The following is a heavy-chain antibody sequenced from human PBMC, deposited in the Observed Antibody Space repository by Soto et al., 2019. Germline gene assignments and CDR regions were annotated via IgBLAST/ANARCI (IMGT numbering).Heavy chain of an antibody. J-gene: IGHJ4*02. CDR2: IDTSGST. Sequence: SETLSLTCTVSGGSISSSYCNWIRQPAGKGLEWIGRIDTSGSTNYNPSLKSRVTMSVDTSKQEFSLKLSSVTAADTALYYCARGGQDFWSGPFDYWGRGALVTVSS. V-gene: IGHV4-4*07. CDR1: GGSISSSY. CDR3: ARGGQDFWSGPFDY. D-gene: IGHD3-3*01.